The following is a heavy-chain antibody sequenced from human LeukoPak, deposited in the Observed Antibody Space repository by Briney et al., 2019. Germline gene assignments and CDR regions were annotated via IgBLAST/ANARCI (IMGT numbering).Heavy chain of an antibody. CDR1: GFTFSSYG. D-gene: IGHD3-22*01. CDR3: AKDPRLAYDSSGYYFEGAFDI. J-gene: IGHJ3*02. CDR2: IWYDGSNK. Sequence: GGSLRLSCAASGFTFSSYGMHWVRQAPGKGLEWVAVIWYDGSNKYYADSVKGRFTISRDNSKNTLYLQMNSLRAEDTAVYYCAKDPRLAYDSSGYYFEGAFDIWGQGTMVTVSS. V-gene: IGHV3-33*06.